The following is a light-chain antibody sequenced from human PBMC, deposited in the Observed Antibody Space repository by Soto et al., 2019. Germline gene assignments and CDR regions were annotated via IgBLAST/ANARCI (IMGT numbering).Light chain of an antibody. V-gene: IGKV3-20*01. CDR3: QQYHSSAQT. CDR1: QSVSSTY. CDR2: DAS. Sequence: EIVLTQSPGTLSLSPGERATLSCRARQSVSSTYLAWYQHKPGQAPRLLIYDASTRATGIPDRFSGSGSGTDFTLTISRLEPEDFAVYYCQQYHSSAQTFGQGTKVEIK. J-gene: IGKJ1*01.